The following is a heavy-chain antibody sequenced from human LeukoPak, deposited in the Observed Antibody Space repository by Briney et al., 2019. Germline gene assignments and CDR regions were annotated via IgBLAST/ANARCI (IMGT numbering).Heavy chain of an antibody. CDR3: ARDPPDYNWNYHDAFDI. V-gene: IGHV3-23*01. Sequence: PGGSLRLSCAASGFTFSSYAMSWVRQAPGKGLEWVSAISGSGGSTYYADSVKGRFTISRDNAKNSLYLQMNSLRAEDTAVYYCARDPPDYNWNYHDAFDIWGQGTMVTVSS. CDR2: ISGSGGST. J-gene: IGHJ3*02. D-gene: IGHD1-7*01. CDR1: GFTFSSYA.